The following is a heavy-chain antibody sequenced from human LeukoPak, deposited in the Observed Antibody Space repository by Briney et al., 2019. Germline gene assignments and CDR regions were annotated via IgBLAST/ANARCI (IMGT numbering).Heavy chain of an antibody. D-gene: IGHD3-22*01. J-gene: IGHJ1*01. CDR2: IKRETDGGTV. V-gene: IGHV3-15*01. CDR3: TTDRYYDNSELQFQH. CDR1: GFTLNNAW. Sequence: GGSLRLSCAASGFTLNNAWMSWVRQAPGKGLEWLGRIKRETDGGTVDYAAPVKGRFTISRDDSRNTLYLQMDSLKIEDTAVYYCTTDRYYDNSELQFQHWGQGTLVTVSS.